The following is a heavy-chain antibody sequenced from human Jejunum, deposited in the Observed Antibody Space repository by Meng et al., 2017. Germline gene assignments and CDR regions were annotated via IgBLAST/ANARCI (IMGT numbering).Heavy chain of an antibody. CDR2: IYYSGNT. D-gene: IGHD3-9*01. Sequence: QLQLQESGPGLVKPSQTLSLTCTVSGGSISSGDYYWSWIRQPPGKGLEWIGYIYYSGNTYYNPSLKSRVTISVDTPKNQFSLKLSSVTAADTAVYYCASYDLSTGFGFDYWGQGTLVTVSS. CDR3: ASYDLSTGFGFDY. V-gene: IGHV4-30-4*01. CDR1: GGSISSGDYY. J-gene: IGHJ4*02.